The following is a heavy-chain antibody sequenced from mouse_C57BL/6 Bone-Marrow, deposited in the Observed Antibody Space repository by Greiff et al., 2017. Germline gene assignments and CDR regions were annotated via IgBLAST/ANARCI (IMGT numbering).Heavy chain of an antibody. D-gene: IGHD2-1*01. CDR1: GYTFTSYW. Sequence: QVQLQQPGAELVKPGASVKLSCKASGYTFTSYWMHWVKQRPGQGLEWIGWIYPGSGNTKYNEKFKGKATLTADTSSSTAYMQLRSLTSEDSAVYYCESGDGNYCAYWGQGTLVTVSA. V-gene: IGHV1-66*01. CDR2: IYPGSGNT. CDR3: ESGDGNYCAY. J-gene: IGHJ3*01.